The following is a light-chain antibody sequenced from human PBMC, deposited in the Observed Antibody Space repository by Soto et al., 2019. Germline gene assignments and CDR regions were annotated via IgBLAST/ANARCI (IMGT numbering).Light chain of an antibody. Sequence: EIVLTQSPGTLSLSPGERATLSCRASQGVSSSYLAWYQHRPGQAPRVLIYGASNRATGIPDRFSGSGSGTDFTLTISRLEPEDFAVYYCQQYGSSPQTFGQGTKLEIK. CDR3: QQYGSSPQT. V-gene: IGKV3-20*01. J-gene: IGKJ2*01. CDR2: GAS. CDR1: QGVSSSY.